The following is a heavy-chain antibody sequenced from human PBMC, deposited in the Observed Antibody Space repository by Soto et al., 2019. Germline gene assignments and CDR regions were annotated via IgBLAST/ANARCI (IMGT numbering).Heavy chain of an antibody. CDR2: ISSRGSYK. CDR3: ARVGFSNYNNYYFDY. D-gene: IGHD4-4*01. V-gene: IGHV3-21*01. Sequence: EVQLVESGGGLVKPGGSLRLSCAASGFIFSTYSMNWVRQAPGKGLEWVSSISSRGSYKHYADSVKGRFTISRDNAKTSLYLQMNSLRAEDTAVYYCARVGFSNYNNYYFDYWGQGTLVTVSS. CDR1: GFIFSTYS. J-gene: IGHJ4*02.